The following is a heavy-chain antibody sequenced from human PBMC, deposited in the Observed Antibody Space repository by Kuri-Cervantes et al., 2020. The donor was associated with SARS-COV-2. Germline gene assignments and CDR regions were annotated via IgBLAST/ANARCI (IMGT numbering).Heavy chain of an antibody. V-gene: IGHV3-30*18. J-gene: IGHJ4*01. CDR3: AKDWSLGGNFRYYFDY. CDR2: ISYDGSNK. Sequence: GGSLRLSCAASGFTFSSYGMHWVRQAPGKGLEWVAVISYDGSNKYYADSVKGRFTISRDNSKSTLYLQMNSLRAEDTAVYYCAKDWSLGGNFRYYFDYLGQGTLVTVSS. D-gene: IGHD4-23*01. CDR1: GFTFSSYG.